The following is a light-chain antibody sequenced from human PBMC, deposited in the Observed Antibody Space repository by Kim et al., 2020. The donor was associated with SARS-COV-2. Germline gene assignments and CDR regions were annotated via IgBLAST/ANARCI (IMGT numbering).Light chain of an antibody. CDR3: NSRDTSGNHLVV. Sequence: LGQTVSITCRGDSLKIYYATWYQQKPGQAPVLVIYGKNNRPSGIPDRFSGSSSLNTASLTITGAQAEDEADYYCNSRDTSGNHLVVFGGGTQLTVL. CDR2: GKN. V-gene: IGLV3-19*01. J-gene: IGLJ2*01. CDR1: SLKIYY.